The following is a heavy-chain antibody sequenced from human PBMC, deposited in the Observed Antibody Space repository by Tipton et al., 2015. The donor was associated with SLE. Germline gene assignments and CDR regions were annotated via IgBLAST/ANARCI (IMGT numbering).Heavy chain of an antibody. Sequence: TLSLTCAVYGGSFSGYYWSWIRQPPGKGLEWIGELNHSGSTNYNPSLKSRVTISVDTSKNQFSLKLSSVTAADTAVYYCARADWSGYLVGYWGQGTLVTVSS. CDR2: LNHSGST. D-gene: IGHD3-3*01. J-gene: IGHJ4*02. V-gene: IGHV4-34*01. CDR3: ARADWSGYLVGY. CDR1: GGSFSGYY.